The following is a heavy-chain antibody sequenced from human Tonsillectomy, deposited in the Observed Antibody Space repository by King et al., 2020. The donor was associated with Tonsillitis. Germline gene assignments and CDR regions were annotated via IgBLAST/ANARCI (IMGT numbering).Heavy chain of an antibody. CDR1: GFTFSDYY. CDR2: ITTSGSSI. V-gene: IGHV3-11*01. D-gene: IGHD1-26*01. Sequence: VQLVESGGGLVKPGGSLRLSCAASGFTFSDYYMTWIRQAPGKGLEWVSYITTSGSSIYYADSVKGRFTISRDNAKNSLYLQMDSLRVEDTAVYYCARPRYGGSYFCYFDSWGQGTLVTVSS. CDR3: ARPRYGGSYFCYFDS. J-gene: IGHJ4*02.